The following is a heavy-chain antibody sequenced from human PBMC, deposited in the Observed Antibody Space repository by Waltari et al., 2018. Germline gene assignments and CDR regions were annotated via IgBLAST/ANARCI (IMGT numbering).Heavy chain of an antibody. Sequence: QVQLQESGPGLVKPSETLSLPCTVSGGSISSYFWNLIRQPPGKGLEWIGYIYYRGSTNYNPSLKSRVTISVDTSKNQFSLKLSSVTAADTAVYYCARGDGYNHPSVGYWGQGTLVTVSS. V-gene: IGHV4-59*01. CDR1: GGSISSYF. CDR2: IYYRGST. D-gene: IGHD5-12*01. CDR3: ARGDGYNHPSVGY. J-gene: IGHJ4*02.